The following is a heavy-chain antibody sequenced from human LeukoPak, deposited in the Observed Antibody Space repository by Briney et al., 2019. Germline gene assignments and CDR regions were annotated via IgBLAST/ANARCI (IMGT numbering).Heavy chain of an antibody. D-gene: IGHD4-11*01. CDR3: ARSYTDLHDAFDI. Sequence: SETLSLTCTVSGGSINSYYWSWIRQPPGKGLEWIGYIYYSGSTNYNPSLKSRVTISVDTSKNQFSLKLSSVTAADTAVYYCARSYTDLHDAFDIWGQGTMVTVSS. J-gene: IGHJ3*02. V-gene: IGHV4-59*01. CDR2: IYYSGST. CDR1: GGSINSYY.